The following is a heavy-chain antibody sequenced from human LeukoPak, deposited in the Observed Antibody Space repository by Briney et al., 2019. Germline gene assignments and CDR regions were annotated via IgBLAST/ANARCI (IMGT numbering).Heavy chain of an antibody. V-gene: IGHV3-30*03. D-gene: IGHD6-13*01. CDR1: GFTFSAYI. J-gene: IGHJ3*02. Sequence: GGSLRLSCATSGFTFSAYIMHWVRQAPGRGLEWVAVMSYDGRIEYYADSVKGRFTISRDESKNTLYLQMNSMRDEDTAVYYCARHGSSSRRSAFDIWGQGTMVTVSS. CDR2: MSYDGRIE. CDR3: ARHGSSSRRSAFDI.